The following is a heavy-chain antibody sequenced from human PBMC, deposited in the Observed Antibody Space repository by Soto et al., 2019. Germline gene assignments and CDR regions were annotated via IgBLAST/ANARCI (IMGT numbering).Heavy chain of an antibody. J-gene: IGHJ6*04. CDR1: GYSFTSYW. CDR3: AMGNSISWYHFLEIYGMDV. D-gene: IGHD6-13*01. V-gene: IGHV5-51*01. Sequence: LGESLKISCKGSGYSFTSYWIGWVRQMPGKGLEWMGIIYPGDSDTRYSPSFQGQVTISADKSISTAYLQWSSLKASDTAMYYCAMGNSISWYHFLEIYGMDVWGKGPTVTVPS. CDR2: IYPGDSDT.